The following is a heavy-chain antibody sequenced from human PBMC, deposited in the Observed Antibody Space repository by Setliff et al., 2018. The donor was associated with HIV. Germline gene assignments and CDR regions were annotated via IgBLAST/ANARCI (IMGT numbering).Heavy chain of an antibody. Sequence: ASVKVSCKASGFIFTNYGIHWVRQAPGHSLEWMGFINSGTGNTIYSQKFQGRVTFSRDTSASTAYMGLSSLRSEDTAVYYCANSVTDASYWYFIHWGRGSPVTVSS. D-gene: IGHD4-17*01. J-gene: IGHJ2*01. CDR2: INSGTGNT. CDR1: GFIFTNYG. CDR3: ANSVTDASYWYFIH. V-gene: IGHV1-3*01.